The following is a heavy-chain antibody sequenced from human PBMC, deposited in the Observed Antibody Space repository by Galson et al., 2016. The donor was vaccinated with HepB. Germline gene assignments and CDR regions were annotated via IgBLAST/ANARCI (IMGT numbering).Heavy chain of an antibody. CDR2: VYWDDDQ. D-gene: IGHD3-10*01. J-gene: IGHJ4*02. CDR1: GFSLNTSGLG. CDR3: ARARVTLFRGRDFDY. Sequence: PALVKPTQTLTLTCTVSGFSLNTSGLGVGWIRQPPGKALEWLALVYWDDDQRYSPSLKSRLTITKDTSKNQVVLTMTNMDPVDTATYYCARARVTLFRGRDFDYWGQGTLVTVSS. V-gene: IGHV2-5*02.